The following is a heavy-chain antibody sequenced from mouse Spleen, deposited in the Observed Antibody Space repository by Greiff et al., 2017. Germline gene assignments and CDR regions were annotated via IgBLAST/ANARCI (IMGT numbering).Heavy chain of an antibody. CDR1: GFTFSSYG. J-gene: IGHJ4*01. CDR2: INSNGGST. Sequence: EVQLVESGGGLVQPGGSLKLSCAASGFTFSSYGMSWVRQTPDKRLELVATINSNGGSTYYPDSVKGRFTISRDNAKNTLYLQMSSLKSEDTAMYYCARERGHGYEAMDYWGQGTSVTVSS. CDR3: ARERGHGYEAMDY. V-gene: IGHV5-6-3*01.